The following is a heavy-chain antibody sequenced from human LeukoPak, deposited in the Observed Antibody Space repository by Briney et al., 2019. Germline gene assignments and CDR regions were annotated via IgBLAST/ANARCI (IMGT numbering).Heavy chain of an antibody. V-gene: IGHV3-7*01. D-gene: IGHD6-13*01. CDR1: GLTFSSYW. CDR3: ARGGSWFIT. CDR2: VKEDGSEK. Sequence: GGSLRLSCAASGLTFSSYWMSWVRQAPGKGLEWVANVKEDGSEKYYVDSVKGRFTISRDNAKNSLYLQMNSLRAEDTAVYYCARGGSWFITWGQGTLVAVSS. J-gene: IGHJ5*02.